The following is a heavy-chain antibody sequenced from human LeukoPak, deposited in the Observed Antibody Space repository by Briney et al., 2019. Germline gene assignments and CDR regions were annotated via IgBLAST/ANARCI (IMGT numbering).Heavy chain of an antibody. V-gene: IGHV3-23*01. D-gene: IGHD4-17*01. Sequence: GGSLRLSCAASGFTFSDYYMSWIRQAPGKGLEWVSAISGSGGSTYYADSVKGRFTISRDNSKNTLYLQMNSLRAEDTAVYYCAKDDDGDYGTQHHFDYWGQGTLVTVSS. CDR1: GFTFSDYY. CDR3: AKDDDGDYGTQHHFDY. CDR2: ISGSGGST. J-gene: IGHJ4*02.